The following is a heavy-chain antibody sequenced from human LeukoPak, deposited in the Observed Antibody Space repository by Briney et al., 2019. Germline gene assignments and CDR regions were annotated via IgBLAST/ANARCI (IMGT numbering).Heavy chain of an antibody. CDR2: ISWNSGSI. CDR3: AKELTYYYYGMDV. J-gene: IGHJ6*02. V-gene: IGHV3-9*01. CDR1: GFTFDDYA. Sequence: SLRLSCAASGFTFDDYAMHWVRQAPGKGLEWVSGISWNSGSIGYADSVKGRFTISRDNAKNSLYLQMNSLRAEDTALYYCAKELTYYYYGMDVWGQGTTVTVSS. D-gene: IGHD1-20*01.